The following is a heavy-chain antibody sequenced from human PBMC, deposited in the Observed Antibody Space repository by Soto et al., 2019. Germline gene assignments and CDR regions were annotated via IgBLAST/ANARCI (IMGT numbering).Heavy chain of an antibody. CDR1: GFTFSSYA. CDR2: ISGSGGST. J-gene: IGHJ4*02. D-gene: IGHD2-15*01. Sequence: GGSLRLSCAASGFTFSSYAMSWVRQAPGKGLEWVSAISGSGGSTNYADSVQGRFTISRENSKNTRYLQMNSLRAEDTAIYYCAKKATIQLGYCSGGSCEIDYWGQGTLVTVSS. CDR3: AKKATIQLGYCSGGSCEIDY. V-gene: IGHV3-23*01.